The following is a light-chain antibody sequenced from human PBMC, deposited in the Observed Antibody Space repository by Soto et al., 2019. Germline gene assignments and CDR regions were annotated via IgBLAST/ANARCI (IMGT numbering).Light chain of an antibody. CDR3: QQYNSYSWT. V-gene: IGKV1-5*01. CDR2: DAS. Sequence: MQMTHAPSALSACVGHRVTITCRASQSISSWLAWYQQKPGKAPKLLIYDASSLESGVPSRFSGSGSGTEFTFTISSLQPDDFATYYCQQYNSYSWTFGQGTKVDIK. CDR1: QSISSW. J-gene: IGKJ1*01.